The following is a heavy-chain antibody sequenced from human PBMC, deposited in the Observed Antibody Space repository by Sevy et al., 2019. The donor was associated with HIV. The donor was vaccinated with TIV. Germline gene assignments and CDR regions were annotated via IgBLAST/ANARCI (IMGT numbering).Heavy chain of an antibody. D-gene: IGHD4-4*01. CDR1: GFTFSNAW. V-gene: IGHV3-15*07. J-gene: IGHJ4*02. CDR3: TTSYSNYYYFDY. Sequence: GGSLRLSCAASGFTFSNAWMNWVRQAPGKGLEWVGRIKSKTDGGTTDYAAPVKGRFTISRDDSKNTLYLQMNTLKTEDTAVYYCTTSYSNYYYFDYWGQGTLVTVSS. CDR2: IKSKTDGGTT.